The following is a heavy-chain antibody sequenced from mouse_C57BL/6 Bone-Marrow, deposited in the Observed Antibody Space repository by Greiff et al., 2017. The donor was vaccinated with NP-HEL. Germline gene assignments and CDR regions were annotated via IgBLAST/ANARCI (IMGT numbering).Heavy chain of an antibody. Sequence: VQLQQPGAELVRPGSSVKLSCKASGYTFTSYWMDWVKQRPGQGLEWIGNIYPSDSETHYNQKFKDKATLTVDKSSSTAYMQLSSLTSEDSAVYYCARPGPLYYFAYWGQGTTLTVSS. J-gene: IGHJ2*01. CDR2: IYPSDSET. V-gene: IGHV1-61*01. D-gene: IGHD3-1*01. CDR3: ARPGPLYYFAY. CDR1: GYTFTSYW.